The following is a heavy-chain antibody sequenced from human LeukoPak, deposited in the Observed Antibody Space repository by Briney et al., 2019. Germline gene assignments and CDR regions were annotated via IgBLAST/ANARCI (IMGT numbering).Heavy chain of an antibody. J-gene: IGHJ2*01. CDR1: DGSISSYY. CDR2: IYNSGST. Sequence: KASETLSVTCAVSDGSISSYYWNWIRQPPGKGLEWIGNIYNSGSTDYNPSLKSRVTISVNLSKKLISLKLTSVTAADTALYYCARDKGPYWYFDLWGRGTLVTVSS. V-gene: IGHV4-59*01. CDR3: ARDKGPYWYFDL.